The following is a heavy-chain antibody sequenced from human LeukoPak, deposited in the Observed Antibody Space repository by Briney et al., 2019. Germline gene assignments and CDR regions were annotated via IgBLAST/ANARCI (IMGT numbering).Heavy chain of an antibody. J-gene: IGHJ3*02. CDR1: GFTFSSYA. Sequence: SGGSLRLSCAASGFTFSSYAMSWVRQAPGKGLEWVSAISGSGGSTYYADSVKGRFTISRDNSKNTLYLQMNSLRAEDTAVYYCAKAWLGPHHAFDIWGQGTMVTVSS. V-gene: IGHV3-23*01. CDR3: AKAWLGPHHAFDI. D-gene: IGHD6-19*01. CDR2: ISGSGGST.